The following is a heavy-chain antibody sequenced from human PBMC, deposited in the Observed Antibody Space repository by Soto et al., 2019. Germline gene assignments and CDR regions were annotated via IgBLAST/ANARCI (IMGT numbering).Heavy chain of an antibody. V-gene: IGHV4-34*01. J-gene: IGHJ4*02. CDR2: INHSGST. Sequence: SETLSLTCAVYGGSFSGYYWSWIRQPPGKGLEWIGEINHSGSTNYNPSLKSRVTISVDTSKNQFSLKLSSVTAADTAVYYCARGTDYYDSSGYRLPFGYWGQGTLVTVSS. D-gene: IGHD3-22*01. CDR3: ARGTDYYDSSGYRLPFGY. CDR1: GGSFSGYY.